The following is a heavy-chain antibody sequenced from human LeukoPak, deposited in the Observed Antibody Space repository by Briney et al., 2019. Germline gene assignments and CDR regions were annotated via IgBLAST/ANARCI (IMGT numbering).Heavy chain of an antibody. V-gene: IGHV1-69*05. CDR3: ATLNPYFDLWSGYEYYYYFMDV. CDR2: IIPIFRTP. D-gene: IGHD3-3*01. J-gene: IGHJ6*03. Sequence: ASVTVSCKASGGTFSNYSISWVRQAPGQGLEWMGGIIPIFRTPNYAHKFQGRITISTDDSTTTAYMALSSLRSEDTAVYYCATLNPYFDLWSGYEYYYYFMDVWGRGTTVTVSS. CDR1: GGTFSNYS.